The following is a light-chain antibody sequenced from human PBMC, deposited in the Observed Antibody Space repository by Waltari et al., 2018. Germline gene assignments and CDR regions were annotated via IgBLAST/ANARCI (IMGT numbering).Light chain of an antibody. CDR1: QSVGSN. V-gene: IGKV3-15*01. Sequence: EIVMTQSPATLSVSPGERATLSCRAGQSVGSNLAWYQQKPGQAPRLLIYAASTRATGIPPRFSGSGSGTEFTLTISSLQSEDFAVYYCQQYNNWPPMYTFGQGTKLEIK. CDR3: QQYNNWPPMYT. CDR2: AAS. J-gene: IGKJ2*01.